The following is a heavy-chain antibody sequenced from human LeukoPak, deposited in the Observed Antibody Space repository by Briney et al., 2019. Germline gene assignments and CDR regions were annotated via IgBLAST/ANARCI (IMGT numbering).Heavy chain of an antibody. V-gene: IGHV1-69*13. J-gene: IGHJ3*02. D-gene: IGHD4-11*01. CDR1: GGTFSSYA. CDR3: ARPTVTTGVDAFDI. CDR2: IIPIFSTA. Sequence: ASVKVSCKASGGTFSSYAISWVRQAPGQGLEWMGGIIPIFSTANYAQKFQGRVTITADESTSTAYMELSSLRSEDTAVYYCARPTVTTGVDAFDIWGQGTMVTVSS.